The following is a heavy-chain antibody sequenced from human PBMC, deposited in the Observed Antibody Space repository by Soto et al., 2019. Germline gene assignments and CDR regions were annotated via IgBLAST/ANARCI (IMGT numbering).Heavy chain of an antibody. CDR3: ARDHAIVGATDAFDI. CDR2: INAGNGNT. Sequence: GASVKVSFKASGYTFTSYAMHWVRQAPGQRLEWMGWINAGNGNTKYSQKFQGRVTITRDTSASTAYMELSSLRSEDTAVYYCARDHAIVGATDAFDIWGQGTMVTVSS. D-gene: IGHD1-26*01. CDR1: GYTFTSYA. J-gene: IGHJ3*02. V-gene: IGHV1-3*01.